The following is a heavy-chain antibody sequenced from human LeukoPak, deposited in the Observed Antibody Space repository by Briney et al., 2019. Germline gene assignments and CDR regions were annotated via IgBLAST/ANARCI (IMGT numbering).Heavy chain of an antibody. J-gene: IGHJ4*02. CDR3: ARNSESNWADY. CDR1: GYPFTGFY. V-gene: IGHV1-2*02. D-gene: IGHD7-27*01. Sequence: GASVKVSCKASGYPFTGFYMHWVRQAPGQGLEWMGWINPNSGGTSYAQKFQGRVTMTKDTSISSAYMELSRLRSDDTAVYYCARNSESNWADYWGQGTLVTVSS. CDR2: INPNSGGT.